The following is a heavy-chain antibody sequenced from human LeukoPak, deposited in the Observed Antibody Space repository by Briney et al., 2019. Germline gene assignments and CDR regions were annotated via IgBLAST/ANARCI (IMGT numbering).Heavy chain of an antibody. CDR2: IYHSGST. J-gene: IGHJ4*02. V-gene: IGHV4-4*02. CDR1: GGSISSSNW. CDR3: ARVGQQLGHRYFDY. Sequence: SETLSLTCAVSGGSISSSNWWSWVRQPPGKGLEWIGEIYHSGSTNYNPSLKSRVTISVDKSKNQFSLKLSSVTAADTAVYYCARVGQQLGHRYFDYWGQGTLVTVSS. D-gene: IGHD6-13*01.